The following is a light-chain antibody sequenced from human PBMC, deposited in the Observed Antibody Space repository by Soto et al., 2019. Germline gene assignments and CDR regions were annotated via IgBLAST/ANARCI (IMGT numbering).Light chain of an antibody. J-gene: IGLJ2*01. CDR2: DVS. V-gene: IGLV2-14*01. Sequence: QSALTQPASVSGSPGQSITISCTGTSSDVGGYNYVSWYQQHPGKAPKLMIYDVSNRPSGVYNRFSGSKSGNTASLTIAGIQAEDEADYYCSSYTSSSTLVLFSGGTKLTVL. CDR1: SSDVGGYNY. CDR3: SSYTSSSTLVL.